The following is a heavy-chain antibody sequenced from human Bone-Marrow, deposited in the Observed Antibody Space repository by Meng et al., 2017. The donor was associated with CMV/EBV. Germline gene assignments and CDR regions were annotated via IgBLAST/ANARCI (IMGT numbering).Heavy chain of an antibody. CDR3: ARYCSSTSCYIGAFDI. V-gene: IGHV4-61*01. J-gene: IGHJ3*02. D-gene: IGHD2-2*02. Sequence: SETLSLTCTVSGGSVSSGSYYWSWIRQPPGKGLEWIGYIYYSGSTNYNPSLKSRVTISVDTSKNQFSLKLSSVTAADTAVYYCARYCSSTSCYIGAFDIWGQGTMVTVSS. CDR1: GGSVSSGSYY. CDR2: IYYSGST.